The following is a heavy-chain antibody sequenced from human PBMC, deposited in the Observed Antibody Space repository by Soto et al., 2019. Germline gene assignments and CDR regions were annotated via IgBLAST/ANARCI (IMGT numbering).Heavy chain of an antibody. Sequence: QVQLQESGPGLVKPSQTLSLTCTVSGDSISSGGYYWSWIRQHPGKGREWIAYIFHNGNTYYNPSLKSRLIISVDTSKNQFSLKLSSVSAADTAVYYCARASTTSYEYRWGSYRSDWFDPWGQGTLVTVS. D-gene: IGHD3-16*02. CDR1: GDSISSGGYY. CDR2: IFHNGNT. V-gene: IGHV4-31*03. CDR3: ARASTTSYEYRWGSYRSDWFDP. J-gene: IGHJ5*02.